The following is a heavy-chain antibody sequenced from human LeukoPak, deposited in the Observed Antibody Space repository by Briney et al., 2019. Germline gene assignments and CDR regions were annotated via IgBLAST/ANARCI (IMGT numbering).Heavy chain of an antibody. D-gene: IGHD2-15*01. V-gene: IGHV3-21*01. CDR2: ISSSSIYK. CDR1: GFTFSSYS. CDR3: ARGDSCSGGSCYNHEKGGY. Sequence: GGSLRLSCAASGFTFSSYSMNWVRQAPGKGLEWVSSISSSSIYKYYADSVKGRFTISRDSAKKSLYLQMNSLRAEDTAVYYCARGDSCSGGSCYNHEKGGYWGQGTLVTVSS. J-gene: IGHJ4*02.